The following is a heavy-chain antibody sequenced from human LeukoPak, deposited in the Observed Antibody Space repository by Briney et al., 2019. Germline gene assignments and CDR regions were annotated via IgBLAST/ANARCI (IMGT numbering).Heavy chain of an antibody. V-gene: IGHV4-30-2*01. Sequence: SETLSLTCTVSGGSISSGGYYWSWIRQPPGKGLEWIGYIYHSGSTYYNPSLKSRVTISVDTSKNQFSLKLSSVTAADTAVYYCARGGAAGTSYYFDYWGQGTLVTVSS. J-gene: IGHJ4*02. CDR3: ARGGAAGTSYYFDY. D-gene: IGHD6-13*01. CDR2: IYHSGST. CDR1: GGSISSGGYY.